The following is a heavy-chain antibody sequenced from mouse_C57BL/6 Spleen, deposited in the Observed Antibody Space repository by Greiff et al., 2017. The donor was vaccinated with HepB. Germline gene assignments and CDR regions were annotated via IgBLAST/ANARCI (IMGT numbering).Heavy chain of an antibody. Sequence: LQESGAELMKPGASVKLSCKATGYTFTGYWIEWVKQRPGHGLEWIGEILPGSGSTNYNEKFKGKATFTADTSSNTAYMQLSSLTTEDSAIYYCARSGVITTVVAHWYFDVWGTGTTVTVSS. V-gene: IGHV1-9*01. CDR2: ILPGSGST. D-gene: IGHD1-1*01. CDR1: GYTFTGYW. CDR3: ARSGVITTVVAHWYFDV. J-gene: IGHJ1*03.